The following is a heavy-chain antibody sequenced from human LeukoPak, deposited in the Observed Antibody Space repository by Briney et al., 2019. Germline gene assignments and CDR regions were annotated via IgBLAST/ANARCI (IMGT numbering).Heavy chain of an antibody. CDR2: ISGSGGST. D-gene: IGHD3-10*01. CDR1: GFTFSSYA. CDR3: AKGSPQITMVRGVISTPFDY. J-gene: IGHJ4*02. V-gene: IGHV3-23*01. Sequence: GGSLRLSCAASGFTFSSYAMSWVRQAPGKGLEWVSAISGSGGSTYYADSVKARFTISRDNSKNTLYLQMNSLRAEDTAVYYCAKGSPQITMVRGVISTPFDYWGQGTLVTVSS.